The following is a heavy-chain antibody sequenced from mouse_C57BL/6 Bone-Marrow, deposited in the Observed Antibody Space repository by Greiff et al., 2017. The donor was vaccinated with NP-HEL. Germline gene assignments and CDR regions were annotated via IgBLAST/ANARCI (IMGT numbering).Heavy chain of an antibody. Sequence: QVQLKESGAELARPGASVKLSCKASGYTFTSYGISWVKQRTGQGLEWIGEIYPRSGNTYYNEKFKGKATLTADKSSSTAYMELRSLTSEDSAVYVCARDYDYDDGNWYFDVWGTGTTVTVSS. CDR2: IYPRSGNT. J-gene: IGHJ1*03. V-gene: IGHV1-81*01. D-gene: IGHD2-4*01. CDR3: ARDYDYDDGNWYFDV. CDR1: GYTFTSYG.